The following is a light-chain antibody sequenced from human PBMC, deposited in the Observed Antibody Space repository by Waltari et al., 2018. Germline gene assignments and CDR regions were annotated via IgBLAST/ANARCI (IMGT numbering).Light chain of an antibody. Sequence: EIVLTQSPATLSLSPGERATLSFRASQSVSSYLAWYQQKPGQAPSLLIYDASNRATGVPARFSGSGSGTDFTLIISSLEPEDFAVYYCQQRSNWLTFGGGTKVEI. J-gene: IGKJ4*01. CDR3: QQRSNWLT. CDR2: DAS. V-gene: IGKV3-11*01. CDR1: QSVSSY.